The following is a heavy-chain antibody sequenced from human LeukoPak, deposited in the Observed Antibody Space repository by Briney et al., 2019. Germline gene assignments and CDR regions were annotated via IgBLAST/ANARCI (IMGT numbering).Heavy chain of an antibody. CDR3: ARDHYSPVDV. V-gene: IGHV4-30-4*01. J-gene: IGHJ6*02. CDR1: GGSISSGTYC. CDR2: IYYSGST. D-gene: IGHD3-10*01. Sequence: SETLSLTCTVSGGSISSGTYCWSWIRQPPGKGLEWIGYIYYSGSTYHNPSHKSRVTISIDTSKNQFSLKLTSVTAADTAVYYCARDHYSPVDVWGQGTTVTVSS.